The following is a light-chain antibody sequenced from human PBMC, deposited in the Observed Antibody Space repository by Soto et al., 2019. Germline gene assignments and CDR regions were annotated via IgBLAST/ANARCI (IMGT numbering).Light chain of an antibody. CDR2: EVN. J-gene: IGLJ1*01. Sequence: QSVLTQPASVCGSPGQSITISCTGTSSTVGSYKLVSWYQQHPGKAPKLMIFEVNKRSSGVSNRFSGSKSGNTASLTISGLKVEDEADYYCCSSGGSPTNVFGTGTKVTVL. V-gene: IGLV2-23*02. CDR1: SSTVGSYKL. CDR3: CSSGGSPTNV.